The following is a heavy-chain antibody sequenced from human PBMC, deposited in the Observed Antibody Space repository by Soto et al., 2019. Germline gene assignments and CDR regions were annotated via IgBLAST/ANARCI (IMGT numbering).Heavy chain of an antibody. CDR3: AQRFRYYGWGRERANDFGP. J-gene: IGHJ5*02. CDR2: IYWDDDK. Sequence: QITLKESGPPLVRPTQTLTLTCTFSGFSLSTTGVGVGWIRQPPGKALEWLALIYWDDDKRYSPSLKSRLTITTDTSKNEVILTMTNMDPVDTATYYCAQRFRYYGWGRERANDFGPWGQGTLVTVSS. CDR1: GFSLSTTGVG. V-gene: IGHV2-5*02. D-gene: IGHD3-10*01.